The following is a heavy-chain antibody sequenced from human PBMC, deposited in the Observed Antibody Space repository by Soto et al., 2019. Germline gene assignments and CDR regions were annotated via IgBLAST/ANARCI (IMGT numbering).Heavy chain of an antibody. CDR2: IIPILGIA. J-gene: IGHJ6*02. Sequence: QVQLVQSGAEVKKPGSSVKVSCKASGGTFSSYTISWVRQAPGQGLEWMGRIIPILGIANYAQKFQGRVTITADKSTSTAYMELSSLRSEDTAVYYCARASPYIVVVVAAYYGMDVWGQGTTVTVSS. CDR3: ARASPYIVVVVAAYYGMDV. CDR1: GGTFSSYT. V-gene: IGHV1-69*02. D-gene: IGHD2-15*01.